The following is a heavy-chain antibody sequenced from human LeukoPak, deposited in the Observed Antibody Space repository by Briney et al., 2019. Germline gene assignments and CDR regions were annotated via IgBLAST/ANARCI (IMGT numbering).Heavy chain of an antibody. J-gene: IGHJ4*02. CDR1: GFTFSSYR. Sequence: GGSLRLSCAASGFTFSSYRMNWVRQAPGKGLEWVSSISSSSSYIFYADSVKGRFTISRDNAKNSLYLQMNSLRAEDTAVYYCARGSDYYYDSSGVDYWGQGTLVTVSS. D-gene: IGHD3-22*01. CDR2: ISSSSSYI. CDR3: ARGSDYYYDSSGVDY. V-gene: IGHV3-21*01.